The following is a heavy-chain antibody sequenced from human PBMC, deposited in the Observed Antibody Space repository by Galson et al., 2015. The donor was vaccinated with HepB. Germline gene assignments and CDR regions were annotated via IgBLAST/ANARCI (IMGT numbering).Heavy chain of an antibody. J-gene: IGHJ4*02. D-gene: IGHD3-10*01. CDR3: ARDRGIEVGVNY. CDR2: IIPIFGTA. Sequence: SVKVSCKASGGTFSSSTISWVRQAPGQGLEWMAGIIPIFGTANYAQKFQDRVTVTADESTSTAYMELSSLKPEDTAVYYCARDRGIEVGVNYWGQGTLVTVSS. CDR1: GGTFSSST. V-gene: IGHV1-69*13.